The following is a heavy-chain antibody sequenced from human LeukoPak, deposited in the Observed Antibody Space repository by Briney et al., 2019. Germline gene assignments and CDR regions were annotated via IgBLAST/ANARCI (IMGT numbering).Heavy chain of an antibody. J-gene: IGHJ4*02. D-gene: IGHD5-18*01. V-gene: IGHV3-74*01. CDR2: ISIHGSTT. CDR1: GFTFSSYW. Sequence: GGSLRLSCAASGFTFSSYWMHWVRQPPGKGLAWVACISIHGSTTSYADSVKGRFTISRDNAKIPVYLQLNSLRAEDTAVYYCARGGAYSYGYVGYWGQGTLVTVSS. CDR3: ARGGAYSYGYVGY.